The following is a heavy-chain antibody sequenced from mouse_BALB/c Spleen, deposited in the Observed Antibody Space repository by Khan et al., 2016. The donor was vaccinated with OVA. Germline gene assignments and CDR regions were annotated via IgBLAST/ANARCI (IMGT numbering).Heavy chain of an antibody. J-gene: IGHJ4*01. CDR2: IGSDGKT. V-gene: IGHV2-6*02. CDR1: GFSLTSYG. D-gene: IGHD2-4*01. Sequence: QVQLQQSGPGLVAPSQSLSITCTVSGFSLTSYGVHWVRQPPGKGMEWLVVIGSDGKTTSNSTLKSSLSISNDNSTSQVFLNMISHLPNDTAMYYCARKTHMITTVMDYWGQGTSVTVSS. CDR3: ARKTHMITTVMDY.